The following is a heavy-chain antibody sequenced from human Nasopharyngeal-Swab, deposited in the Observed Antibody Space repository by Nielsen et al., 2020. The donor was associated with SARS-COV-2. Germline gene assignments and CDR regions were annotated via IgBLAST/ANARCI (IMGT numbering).Heavy chain of an antibody. CDR3: ARGNEAGSHFDY. D-gene: IGHD6-13*01. CDR2: TYYRSKWYN. V-gene: IGHV6-1*01. Sequence: SQTLSLTCAISGDSVSSNSATWNWLRQSPSRGLEWMGRTYYRSKWYNDYAVSVKSRITINPDTSKSQFSLQLNSVTPEDTALYYCARGNEAGSHFDYWGQGTLVTVSS. J-gene: IGHJ4*02. CDR1: GDSVSSNSAT.